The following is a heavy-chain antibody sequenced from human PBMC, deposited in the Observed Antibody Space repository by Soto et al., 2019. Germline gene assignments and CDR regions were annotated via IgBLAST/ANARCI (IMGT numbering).Heavy chain of an antibody. CDR3: AAPPRY. J-gene: IGHJ1*01. CDR1: GASISSYY. V-gene: IGHV4-59*01. Sequence: QVQLQESGPGLVKPSETLSLTCTVSGASISSYYWNWIRQPPGKGLEWMGYMHESGSTSYNPSLKSRVTISVDTSRNQLSLKLISVTAADTAVYYCAAPPRYWGQGILVTVSS. CDR2: MHESGST. D-gene: IGHD6-6*01.